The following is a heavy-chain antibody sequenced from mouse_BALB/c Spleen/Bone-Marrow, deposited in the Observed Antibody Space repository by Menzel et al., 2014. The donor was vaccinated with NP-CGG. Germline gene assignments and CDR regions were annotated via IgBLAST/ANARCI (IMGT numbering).Heavy chain of an antibody. CDR2: IFPGTGTT. CDR1: GYTFTSYW. Sequence: QVTLKVCGAELVKPGASVKLSCKTSGYTFTSYWIQWVKQRPGQGLGWIGEIFPGTGTTYYNEKFKDKATLTIDTSSSTAYMQLSSLTSEDSAVYFCARKGISTVIATAYYFDYWGQGSTLTVSS. V-gene: IGHV1S132*01. CDR3: ARKGISTVIATAYYFDY. D-gene: IGHD2-4*01. J-gene: IGHJ2*01.